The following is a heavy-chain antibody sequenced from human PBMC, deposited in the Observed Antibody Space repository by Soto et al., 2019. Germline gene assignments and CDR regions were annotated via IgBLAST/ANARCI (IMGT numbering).Heavy chain of an antibody. CDR2: IYHSGST. CDR1: GGSISSSNW. V-gene: IGHV4-4*02. CDR3: ARDLYYYDSSGFDY. Sequence: QVQLQESGPGLVKPSGTLSLTCAVSGGSISSSNWWSWVRQPPGKGLEWIGEIYHSGSTNYNPSRYSTATMSGDKSKNPSCLERSSVTAADTAVYYCARDLYYYDSSGFDYWGQGTLVSVSS. J-gene: IGHJ4*02. D-gene: IGHD3-22*01.